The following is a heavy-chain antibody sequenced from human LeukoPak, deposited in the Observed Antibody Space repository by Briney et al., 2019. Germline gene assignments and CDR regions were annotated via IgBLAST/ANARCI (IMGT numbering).Heavy chain of an antibody. CDR1: GGSISSGDYY. CDR2: IYYRGST. CDR3: ARRNKAVPGDAFDM. Sequence: SETLSLTCTVSGGSISSGDYYWSWIRQSPGKGLEWIGHIYYRGSTYYNPSLKSRVTISVDTSKNQFSLKLRSVTAADTAVFYCARRNKAVPGDAFDMWGQGTMVTVSS. J-gene: IGHJ3*02. V-gene: IGHV4-30-4*01. D-gene: IGHD6-19*01.